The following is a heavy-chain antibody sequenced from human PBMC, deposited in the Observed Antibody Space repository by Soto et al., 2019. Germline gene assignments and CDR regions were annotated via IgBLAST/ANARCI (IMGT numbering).Heavy chain of an antibody. J-gene: IGHJ4*02. V-gene: IGHV4-4*02. CDR3: GRGVTQQQRDH. CDR1: GDSIRSTNW. D-gene: IGHD2-21*02. CDR2: IHHSGST. Sequence: QVQLQESGPGLVKPSGTLALTCAVSGDSIRSTNWWSWVRQSPGKGLEWIGEIHHSGSTKYNPSLNRRVIISVDKSTNQFSLTLSSVTAADTGVYYCGRGVTQQQRDHWGQGTLVTVSS.